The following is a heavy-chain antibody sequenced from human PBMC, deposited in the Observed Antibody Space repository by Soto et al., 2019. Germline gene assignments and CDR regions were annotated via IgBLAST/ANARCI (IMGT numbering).Heavy chain of an antibody. CDR3: ARGRGVRGSIIITYYYYGLDV. CDR1: GGSFSGYY. J-gene: IGHJ6*02. Sequence: SETLSLTCAVYGGSFSGYYWSWIRQPPGKGLEWIGEINHSGDTNYNPSLKSRVTISVDTSKNQFSLMLTSVTAADTAVYYCARGRGVRGSIIITYYYYGLDVWGQGTTVTVSS. CDR2: INHSGDT. D-gene: IGHD3-10*01. V-gene: IGHV4-34*01.